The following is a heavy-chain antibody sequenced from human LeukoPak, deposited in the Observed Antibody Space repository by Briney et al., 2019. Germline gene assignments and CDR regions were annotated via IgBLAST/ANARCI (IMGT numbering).Heavy chain of an antibody. D-gene: IGHD6-19*01. CDR3: AREGRDNSVWSMPDY. Sequence: GGSLRPSCAASGFSASVFDVDWVRHATGGGREWVSSIGTSVATTNAGCVKGRSTISRENAKASPYLQLNDLKVGDTAGHYCAREGRDNSVWSMPDYWGQGTLVIVSS. V-gene: IGHV3-13*01. CDR1: GFSASVFD. CDR2: IGTSVAT. J-gene: IGHJ4*02.